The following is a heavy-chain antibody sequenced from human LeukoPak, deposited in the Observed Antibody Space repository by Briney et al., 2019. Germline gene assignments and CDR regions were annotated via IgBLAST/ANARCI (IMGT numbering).Heavy chain of an antibody. V-gene: IGHV3-49*04. CDR1: GFTFRDYA. CDR2: IRSKAHGGTT. J-gene: IGHJ4*02. D-gene: IGHD3-22*01. Sequence: GGSLRLSCTASGFTFRDYAMSWVRQAPGKGLEWVGFIRSKAHGGTTEYAASVKGRFTISRDDSKNIAYLQMNSLKTDDTAVYYCSRDNYYDSSVYSKYYFDYWGQGTLVTVSS. CDR3: SRDNYYDSSVYSKYYFDY.